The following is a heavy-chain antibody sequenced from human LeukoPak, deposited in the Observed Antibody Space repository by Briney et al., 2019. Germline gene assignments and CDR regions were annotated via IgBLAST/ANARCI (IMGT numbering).Heavy chain of an antibody. CDR2: ISSSSSYI. V-gene: IGHV3-21*01. D-gene: IGHD2-2*01. J-gene: IGHJ6*02. CDR3: ARTSGCSSTSCDPAAYYYYGMDV. Sequence: GRSLRLSCAASGFTFSSYGMHWVRQALGKGLEWVSSISSSSSYIYYADSVKGRFTISRDNAKNSLYLQMNSLRAEDTAVYYCARTSGCSSTSCDPAAYYYYGMDVWGQGTTVTVSS. CDR1: GFTFSSYG.